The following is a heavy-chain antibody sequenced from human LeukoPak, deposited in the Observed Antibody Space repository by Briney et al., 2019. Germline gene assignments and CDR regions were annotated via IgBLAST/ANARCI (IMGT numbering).Heavy chain of an antibody. V-gene: IGHV4-34*01. CDR2: INHSGST. J-gene: IGHJ5*02. D-gene: IGHD2-15*01. Sequence: SETLSLTCAVSGGSFTGYYWSWIRQPPGMGLEWIGEINHSGSTIYNPSLKSRVTILLDTSKNQFSLKLTSVTAADTAVYFCATEPGYCSGGRCYGGWFDPWGQGTLLTVSS. CDR1: GGSFTGYY. CDR3: ATEPGYCSGGRCYGGWFDP.